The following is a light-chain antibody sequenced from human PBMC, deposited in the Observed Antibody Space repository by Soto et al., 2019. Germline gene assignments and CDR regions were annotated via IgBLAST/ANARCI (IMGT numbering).Light chain of an antibody. CDR2: GAS. J-gene: IGKJ4*01. Sequence: SVLTQSPGTLSLSPGERATLSCRASQSVYSSYLAWYQQKPGQAPRLLIYGASIRATGIPDRFSGGGSGTDFTLTISRLEPEDFAVCYCQQFSSYPLTFGGGTKVDIK. V-gene: IGKV3-20*01. CDR3: QQFSSYPLT. CDR1: QSVYSSY.